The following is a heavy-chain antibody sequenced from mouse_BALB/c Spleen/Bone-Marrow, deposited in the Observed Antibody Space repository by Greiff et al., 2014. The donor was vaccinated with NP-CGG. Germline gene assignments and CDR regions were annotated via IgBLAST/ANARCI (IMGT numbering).Heavy chain of an antibody. CDR2: IWADGST. D-gene: IGHD1-2*01. J-gene: IGHJ4*01. V-gene: IGHV2-9*02. CDR3: ARITTATGAMDY. CDR1: GLSLTNYG. Sequence: VQLQESGPGLVAPSQSLSITCTVSGLSLTNYGVHWVRQPPGKGLEWLGVIWADGSTNYNSALMSRLSISKDNSKSQVFFKMNSLQTDDTATYYCARITTATGAMDYWGQGTSVTVSS.